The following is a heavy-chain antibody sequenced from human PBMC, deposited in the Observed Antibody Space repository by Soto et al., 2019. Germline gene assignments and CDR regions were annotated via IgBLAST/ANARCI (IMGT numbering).Heavy chain of an antibody. V-gene: IGHV4-59*01. Sequence: SETLSLTCSVSGGSMSEYFWSWIRQSPGKGLEWIGYIYYLGSTDYNPSLKSRVTISVETSKRQFSLRLTSVTAADTAVYYCARDGYDASGGPYPDYWGPGTQVTVSS. CDR2: IYYLGST. J-gene: IGHJ4*02. CDR1: GGSMSEYF. D-gene: IGHD3-10*01. CDR3: ARDGYDASGGPYPDY.